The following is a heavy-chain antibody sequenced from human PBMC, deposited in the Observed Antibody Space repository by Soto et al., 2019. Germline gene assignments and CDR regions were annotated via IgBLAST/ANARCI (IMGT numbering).Heavy chain of an antibody. V-gene: IGHV1-69*13. D-gene: IGHD6-19*01. CDR2: IIPIFGTA. Sequence: GASVKVGCKSSGGTFSSYAVNWVRQAPGQGLEWMGGIIPIFGTADYAQKFQGRVTITADDSTSTAYMELRSLRSEDTAVYYCARAVAGGVYYYYGMDVWAQGTTVTV. J-gene: IGHJ6*02. CDR3: ARAVAGGVYYYYGMDV. CDR1: GGTFSSYA.